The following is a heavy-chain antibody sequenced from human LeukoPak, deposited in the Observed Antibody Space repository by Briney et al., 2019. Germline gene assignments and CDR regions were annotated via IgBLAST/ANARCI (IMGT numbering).Heavy chain of an antibody. J-gene: IGHJ4*02. CDR2: IIPILGIA. CDR1: GFTFSSYA. Sequence: GGSLRLSCAASGFTFSSYAISWVRQAPGQGLEWMGRIIPILGIANYAQKFQGRVTITADKSTSTAYMELSSLRSEDTAVYYCARGKTPGHWGQGTLVTVSS. V-gene: IGHV1-69*04. CDR3: ARGKTPGH.